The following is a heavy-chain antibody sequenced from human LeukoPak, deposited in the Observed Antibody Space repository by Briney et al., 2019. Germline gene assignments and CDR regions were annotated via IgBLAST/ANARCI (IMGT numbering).Heavy chain of an antibody. V-gene: IGHV3-43*02. D-gene: IGHD3-22*01. CDR2: ISGDGGST. CDR1: GFTFDDYA. Sequence: GGSLRLSCAASGFTFDDYAMHWVRQAPGKGLEWVSLISGDGGSTYYADSVKGRFTISRDNSKNSLYLQMNSLGTEDTAVYYCAKEGRITMIVVDYYYGMDVWGQGTTVTVSS. CDR3: AKEGRITMIVVDYYYGMDV. J-gene: IGHJ6*02.